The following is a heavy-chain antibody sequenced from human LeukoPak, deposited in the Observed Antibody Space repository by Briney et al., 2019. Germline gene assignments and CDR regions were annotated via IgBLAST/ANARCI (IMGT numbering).Heavy chain of an antibody. CDR3: ARAPGYYGSGSPYFDS. Sequence: SQTLSLTCAASGGSISSGDNSWSWIRQPPGKGLEWIGYIYHSGTTYYKPSLKSRVTISVDRSKNQFSLRLSSVTAADTAVYYCARAPGYYGSGSPYFDSWGQGTLVTVSS. CDR2: IYHSGTT. CDR1: GGSISSGDNS. D-gene: IGHD3-10*01. J-gene: IGHJ4*02. V-gene: IGHV4-30-2*01.